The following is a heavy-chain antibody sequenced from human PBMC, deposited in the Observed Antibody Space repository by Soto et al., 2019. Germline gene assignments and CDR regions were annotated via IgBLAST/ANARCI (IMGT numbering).Heavy chain of an antibody. V-gene: IGHV3-30*18. CDR2: ISYDGSNK. Sequence: QVQLVESGGGVVQPGRSLRLSCAASGFTFSSYGMHWVRQAPGKGLEWVAVISYDGSNKYYADSVKGRFTISRDNSKNTLYLQMNSLRAEDTAVYYCAKDQIPTYDYIWGSYRFPDYWGQGTLVTVSS. J-gene: IGHJ4*02. CDR3: AKDQIPTYDYIWGSYRFPDY. D-gene: IGHD3-16*02. CDR1: GFTFSSYG.